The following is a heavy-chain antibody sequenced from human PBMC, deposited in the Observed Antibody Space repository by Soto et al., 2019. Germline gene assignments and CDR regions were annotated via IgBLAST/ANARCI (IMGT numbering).Heavy chain of an antibody. V-gene: IGHV4-59*01. CDR2: IHYSGST. CDR3: AREPAGLRGYYYDAMDV. CDR1: GDAISSNY. Sequence: QVQLQESGPGLVKPSETLSLTCTVSGDAISSNYWSWIRQPPGKGLEWIAYIHYSGSTNYNPSLKSRVTISVDTSKNQVSLKLSSVTAADTAVYYCAREPAGLRGYYYDAMDVWGQGTMVTVSS. D-gene: IGHD2-2*01. J-gene: IGHJ6*02.